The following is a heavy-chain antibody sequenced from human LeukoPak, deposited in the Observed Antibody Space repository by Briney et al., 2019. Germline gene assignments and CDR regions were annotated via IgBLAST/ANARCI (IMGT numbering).Heavy chain of an antibody. V-gene: IGHV4-38-2*02. CDR1: GYSISSGYY. D-gene: IGHD3-16*01. Sequence: NPSETLSLTCTVSGYSISSGYYWGWIRQPPGKGLEWIGSIYHSGSTYYNPSLKSRVTISVDTSKNQFSLKLSSVTAADTAVYYCARGWGLYYFDYWGQGTLVTVSP. CDR3: ARGWGLYYFDY. CDR2: IYHSGST. J-gene: IGHJ4*02.